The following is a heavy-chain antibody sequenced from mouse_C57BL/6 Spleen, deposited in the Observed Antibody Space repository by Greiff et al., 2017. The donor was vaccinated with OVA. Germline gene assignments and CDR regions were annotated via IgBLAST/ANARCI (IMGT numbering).Heavy chain of an antibody. D-gene: IGHD2-5*01. CDR3: ARKGYYSNYPHAMDY. CDR1: GYTFTDYY. J-gene: IGHJ4*01. Sequence: VQLQQSGPELVKPGASVKISCKASGYTFTDYYMNWVKQSHGKSLEWIGDINPNNGGTSYNQKFKGKATLTVDKSSSTAYMELRSLTSEDSAVYYCARKGYYSNYPHAMDYWGQGTSVTVSS. V-gene: IGHV1-26*01. CDR2: INPNNGGT.